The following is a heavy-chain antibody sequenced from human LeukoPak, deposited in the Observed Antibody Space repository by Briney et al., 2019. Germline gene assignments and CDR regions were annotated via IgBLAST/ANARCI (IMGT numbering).Heavy chain of an antibody. CDR3: ARAGGFFSPFGY. V-gene: IGHV4-59*06. J-gene: IGHJ4*02. Sequence: PSETLSLTSTVSGGSISTYYWNWIRQHPGKGLEWIGYIYYSGSTYYNPSLKSRVTISVDTSKNQFSPKLSSVTAADTAVYYCARAGGFFSPFGYWGQGTLVTVSS. CDR1: GGSISTYY. D-gene: IGHD3-16*01. CDR2: IYYSGST.